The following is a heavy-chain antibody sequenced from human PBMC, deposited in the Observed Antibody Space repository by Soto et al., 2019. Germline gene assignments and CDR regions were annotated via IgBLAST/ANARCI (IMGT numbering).Heavy chain of an antibody. J-gene: IGHJ5*02. CDR1: GLSLSNGRLG. D-gene: IGHD2-2*01. V-gene: IGHV2-26*01. CDR2: IFSNDDK. Sequence: QVTLKESGPVLVKPTETLTLTCTVSGLSLSNGRLGVSWIRQPPGKALEWPAHIFSNDDKSYSTSLKSRLTISKDTSRCKVVLTMTNMDPVDSATYYCALIKDCSRTDCYLASFDPWGQGTLVTVSS. CDR3: ALIKDCSRTDCYLASFDP.